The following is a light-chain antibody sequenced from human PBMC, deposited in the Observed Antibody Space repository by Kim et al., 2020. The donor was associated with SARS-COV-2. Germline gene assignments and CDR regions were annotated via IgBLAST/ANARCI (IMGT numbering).Light chain of an antibody. CDR2: DVS. CDR3: SSYTSSSTLQ. Sequence: GQSITISCTGTSSDVVGYNYVSWYQQHPGKAPKLMIYDVSNRPSGVSNRFSGSKSGNTASLTISGLQAEDEADYYCSSYTSSSTLQFGGGTKLTVL. J-gene: IGLJ2*01. V-gene: IGLV2-14*03. CDR1: SSDVVGYNY.